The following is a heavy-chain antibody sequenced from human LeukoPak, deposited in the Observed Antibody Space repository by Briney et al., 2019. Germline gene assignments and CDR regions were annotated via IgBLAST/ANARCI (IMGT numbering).Heavy chain of an antibody. J-gene: IGHJ4*02. Sequence: GGSLRLSCAASGFTFGSYWMHWVRQAPGKGLVWVSRINTDGGSTTYADSVKGRFTISRDNSKSTLYLQMNSLRADDTAVYYCAKDPKRYYYDGSGYAADYWGQGTLVTVSS. V-gene: IGHV3-74*01. CDR3: AKDPKRYYYDGSGYAADY. D-gene: IGHD3-22*01. CDR1: GFTFGSYW. CDR2: INTDGGST.